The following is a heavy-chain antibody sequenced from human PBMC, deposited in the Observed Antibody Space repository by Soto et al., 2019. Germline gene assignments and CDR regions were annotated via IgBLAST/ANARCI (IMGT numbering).Heavy chain of an antibody. V-gene: IGHV4-34*01. Sequence: SETLSLTCAVYGGSFSGYYWSWIRQPPGKGLEWIGEINHSGSTNYNPSLKSRGTISVDTSKNQFSLKLSSVTAADTSVYYCARNNYQLLHIRGLFDPWGQAILVTVSS. CDR3: ARNNYQLLHIRGLFDP. D-gene: IGHD2-2*01. CDR1: GGSFSGYY. CDR2: INHSGST. J-gene: IGHJ5*02.